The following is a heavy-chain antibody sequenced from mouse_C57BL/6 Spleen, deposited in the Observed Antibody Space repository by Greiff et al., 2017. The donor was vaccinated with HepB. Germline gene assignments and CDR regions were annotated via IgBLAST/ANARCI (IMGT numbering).Heavy chain of an antibody. CDR1: GFTFTDYY. V-gene: IGHV7-3*01. J-gene: IGHJ2*01. CDR2: IRNKANGYTT. Sequence: DVKLVESGGGLVQPGGSLSLSCAASGFTFTDYYMSWVRQPPGKALEWLGFIRNKANGYTTEYSASVKGRFTISRDNSQSILYLQMNALRAEDSATYYCAIYYGSSYFDYWGQGTTLTVSS. CDR3: AIYYGSSYFDY. D-gene: IGHD1-1*01.